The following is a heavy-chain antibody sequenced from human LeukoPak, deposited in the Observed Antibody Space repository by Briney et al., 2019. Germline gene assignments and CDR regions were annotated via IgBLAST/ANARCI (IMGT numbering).Heavy chain of an antibody. CDR2: ISGSGGST. CDR3: AKDHEDYDFWSGYSCWFDP. CDR1: GFTFSSYA. V-gene: IGHV3-23*01. Sequence: GGSLRLSCAASGFTFSSYAMSWVRQAPGKGLEWVSAISGSGGSTYYADSVKGRFTISRDNSKNTLYLQMNSLRAEDTAVYYCAKDHEDYDFWSGYSCWFDPWGQGTLVTVSS. J-gene: IGHJ5*02. D-gene: IGHD3-3*01.